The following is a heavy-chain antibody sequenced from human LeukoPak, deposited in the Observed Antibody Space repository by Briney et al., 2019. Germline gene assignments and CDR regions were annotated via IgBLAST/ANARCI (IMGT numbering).Heavy chain of an antibody. CDR3: ARPRGEFHYYAFDI. V-gene: IGHV4-59*08. CDR2: IYYSGNT. J-gene: IGHJ3*02. CDR1: GGSISSYY. Sequence: NPSETLSLTCTVSGGSISSYYWSWIRQPPGKGVDWIGYIYYSGNTNYNPSLKSRVTMSVDTSKNQLSLKLSSVTAADTAVYYCARPRGEFHYYAFDIWGHGTMVTVSS. D-gene: IGHD3-16*01.